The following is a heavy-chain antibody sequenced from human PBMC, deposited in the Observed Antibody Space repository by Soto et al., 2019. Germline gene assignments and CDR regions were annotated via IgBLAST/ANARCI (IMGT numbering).Heavy chain of an antibody. CDR3: ARSDGRY. V-gene: IGHV4-59*01. J-gene: IGHJ4*02. Sequence: SETLSLTCTVSGCSFSPNYWSWILQPPGKGLEWVGYIYYSGSTSYNPSLESRVTISVDTSQNQSSLKLSSVTAADTAVYYCARSDGRYWGQGTLVTVSS. CDR2: IYYSGST. CDR1: GCSFSPNY.